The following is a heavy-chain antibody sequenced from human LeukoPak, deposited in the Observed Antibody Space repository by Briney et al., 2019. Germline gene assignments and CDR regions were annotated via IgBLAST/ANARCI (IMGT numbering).Heavy chain of an antibody. D-gene: IGHD5-12*01. CDR2: INHSGST. CDR3: ARGQVEWLRFGIYGP. CDR1: GGSFSGYY. V-gene: IGHV4-34*01. Sequence: PSETLSLTCAVYGGSFSGYYWSWIRQPPGKGLGWIGEINHSGSTNYNPSLKSRVTISVDTSKNQFSLKLSSVTAADTAVYYCARGQVEWLRFGIYGPWGQGTLATVSS. J-gene: IGHJ5*02.